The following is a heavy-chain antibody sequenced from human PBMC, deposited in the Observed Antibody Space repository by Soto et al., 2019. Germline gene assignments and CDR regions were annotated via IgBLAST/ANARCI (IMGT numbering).Heavy chain of an antibody. J-gene: IGHJ6*03. V-gene: IGHV4-39*01. Sequence: SETLSLTCTVSGGSISSSSYYWGWIRQPPGKGLEWIGSIYYSGSTYYNPSLKSRVTISVDTSKNQFSLKLSSVTAADTAVYYCARLSSSPPFYYYYYMDVWGKGTTVTVSS. CDR3: ARLSSSPPFYYYYYMDV. CDR2: IYYSGST. CDR1: GGSISSSSYY. D-gene: IGHD6-6*01.